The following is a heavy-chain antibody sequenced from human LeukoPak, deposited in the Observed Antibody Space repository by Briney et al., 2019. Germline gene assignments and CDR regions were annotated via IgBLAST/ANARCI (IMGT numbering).Heavy chain of an antibody. J-gene: IGHJ4*02. D-gene: IGHD3-22*01. CDR3: ARPTHPHYYDSSGYYLSGPFDY. V-gene: IGHV3-23*01. Sequence: GGSLRLSCAASGFTFSSYAMSWVRQAPGKGLEWVSAISGSGGSTYYADSVKGRFTISRDNSKNTLYLQMNSLRAEDTAVYYCARPTHPHYYDSSGYYLSGPFDYWGQGTLVTVSS. CDR1: GFTFSSYA. CDR2: ISGSGGST.